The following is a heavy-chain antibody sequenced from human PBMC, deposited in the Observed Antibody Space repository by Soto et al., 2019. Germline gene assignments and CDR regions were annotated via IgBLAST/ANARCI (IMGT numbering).Heavy chain of an antibody. CDR1: GYTFTSYY. Sequence: ASVKVSCKASGYTFTSYYMHWVRQAPGQGLEWMGIINPSGGSTSYAQKFQGRVTMTRDTSTSTVYMELSSLRSEDTAVYYCARGSVGYDLDGWFDPWGQGTLVTVSS. CDR2: INPSGGST. CDR3: ARGSVGYDLDGWFDP. V-gene: IGHV1-46*03. D-gene: IGHD5-12*01. J-gene: IGHJ5*02.